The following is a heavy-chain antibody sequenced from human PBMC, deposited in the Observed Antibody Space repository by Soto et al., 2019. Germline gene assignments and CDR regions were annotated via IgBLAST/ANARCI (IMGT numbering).Heavy chain of an antibody. CDR3: ARHQGGYDLSYYYYGMDV. CDR1: GGSISSSSYY. J-gene: IGHJ6*02. Sequence: SETLSLTCTVWGGSISSSSYYWGGIRQPPGKGLEWIGSIYYSGSTYYNPSLKSRVTISVDTSKNQFSLKLSSVTAADTAVYYCARHQGGYDLSYYYYGMDVWGQGTTVT. D-gene: IGHD5-12*01. CDR2: IYYSGST. V-gene: IGHV4-39*01.